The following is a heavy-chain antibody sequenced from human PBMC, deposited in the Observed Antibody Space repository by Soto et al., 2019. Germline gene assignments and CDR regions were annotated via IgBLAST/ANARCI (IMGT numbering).Heavy chain of an antibody. CDR1: GFTFSSYA. CDR2: ISGSGGST. Sequence: SLRLSCAASGFTFSSYAMSWARQAPGKGLEWVSAISGSGGSTYYADSVKGRFTISRDNSKNTLYLQMNSLRAEDTAVYYCAKTNWNYLNPIDYWGQGTLVTVSS. D-gene: IGHD1-7*01. CDR3: AKTNWNYLNPIDY. J-gene: IGHJ4*02. V-gene: IGHV3-23*01.